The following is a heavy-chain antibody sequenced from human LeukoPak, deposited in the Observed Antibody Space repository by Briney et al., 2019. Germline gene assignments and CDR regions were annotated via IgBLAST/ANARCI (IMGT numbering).Heavy chain of an antibody. CDR2: IYPGDSDT. V-gene: IGHV5-51*01. CDR1: GYSFTSYW. J-gene: IGHJ4*02. D-gene: IGHD5-12*01. Sequence: GESLKISCKGSGYSFTSYWIGWVRQMPGKGLEWMGIIYPGDSDTRYSPSFQGQVTISADKSISTAYLQWSSLKASDTAMYYCARHGSMDSGYPLWPFDYWGQGTLVTVSS. CDR3: ARHGSMDSGYPLWPFDY.